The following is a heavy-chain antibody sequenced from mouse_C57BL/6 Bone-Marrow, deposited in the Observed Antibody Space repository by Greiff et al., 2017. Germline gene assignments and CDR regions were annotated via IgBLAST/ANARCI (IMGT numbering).Heavy chain of an antibody. J-gene: IGHJ3*01. D-gene: IGHD6-2*01. CDR1: GYTFTSYW. Sequence: QVQLQQPGAELVKPGASVKLSCKASGYTFTSYWMQWVKQRPGQGLEWIGEIDPSDSYTNYNQKFKGKATLTVDTSSSTAYMQLSSLTSGVSAVYYCAREGCSLFAYWRRGSLVTVSA. CDR2: IDPSDSYT. V-gene: IGHV1-50*01. CDR3: AREGCSLFAY.